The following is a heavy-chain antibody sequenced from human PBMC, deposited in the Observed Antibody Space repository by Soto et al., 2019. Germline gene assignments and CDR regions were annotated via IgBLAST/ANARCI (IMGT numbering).Heavy chain of an antibody. Sequence: QVHLIQSGAEVKKPGSSVKVSCKAAGGTFNTYTLFWVRQAPGHGLEWMGRIIPMLPVTNSAQKFQGRLTLTAHKSTDTAFMELTSLTSDDTAVYYCSIGSWSAETFDVWGRGTMVTVSS. CDR1: GGTFNTYT. CDR2: IIPMLPVT. CDR3: SIGSWSAETFDV. V-gene: IGHV1-69*02. D-gene: IGHD2-2*01. J-gene: IGHJ3*01.